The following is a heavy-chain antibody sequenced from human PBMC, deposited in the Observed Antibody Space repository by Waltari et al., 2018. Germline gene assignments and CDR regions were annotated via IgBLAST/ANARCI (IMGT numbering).Heavy chain of an antibody. CDR2: IYYSGST. Sequence: QVQLQESGPGLVKPSETLSLTCTVSGGSISSPYWSWIRQPPGKGLEWIWYIYYSGSTNYNPSLKSRVTISVDTSKNQFSLKLSSVTAADTAVYYCARSFTFGGDQPYFDPWGQGTLVTVSS. V-gene: IGHV4-59*11. CDR3: ARSFTFGGDQPYFDP. J-gene: IGHJ5*02. D-gene: IGHD3-16*01. CDR1: GGSISSPY.